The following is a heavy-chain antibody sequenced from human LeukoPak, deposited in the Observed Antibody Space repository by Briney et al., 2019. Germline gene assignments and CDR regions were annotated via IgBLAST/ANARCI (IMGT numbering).Heavy chain of an antibody. V-gene: IGHV1-2*02. CDR1: GYTFTGYY. Sequence: ASVKVSCKASGYTFTGYYMHWVRQAPGQRLEWMGWINPNSGGTNYAQKFQGRVTMTRDTPISTAYMELSRLRSDDTAVYYCARRLDSSRADPVFDPWGQGTLVTVSS. D-gene: IGHD6-13*01. CDR2: INPNSGGT. J-gene: IGHJ5*02. CDR3: ARRLDSSRADPVFDP.